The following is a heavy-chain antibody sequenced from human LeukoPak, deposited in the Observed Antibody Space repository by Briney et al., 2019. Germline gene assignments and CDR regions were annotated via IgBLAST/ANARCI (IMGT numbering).Heavy chain of an antibody. J-gene: IGHJ4*02. D-gene: IGHD6-13*01. V-gene: IGHV3-53*01. CDR2: IYSTRTT. CDR1: GFTVSSNY. Sequence: GGSLRLSCAATGFTVSSNYMNWVRQAPGKGLEWVSVIYSTRTTYYADSVKGRFTISRDNAENSLYLQMNSLRAEDTAVYYCARDRGWGTAALGIDSWGQGTLVTVSS. CDR3: ARDRGWGTAALGIDS.